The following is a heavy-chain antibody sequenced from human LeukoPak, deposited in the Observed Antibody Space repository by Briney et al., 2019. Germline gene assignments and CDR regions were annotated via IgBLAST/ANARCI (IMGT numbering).Heavy chain of an antibody. D-gene: IGHD1-26*01. CDR1: GFTFTISA. Sequence: SVKVSCKASGFTFTISAMQWVRQARGQRLEWIGWIVVGSGNTNYAQKFQERVTITRDMSTSTAYMELSSLRSEDTAAYYCAARPLVGASDYFDYWGQGTLVTVSS. CDR2: IVVGSGNT. J-gene: IGHJ4*02. V-gene: IGHV1-58*02. CDR3: AARPLVGASDYFDY.